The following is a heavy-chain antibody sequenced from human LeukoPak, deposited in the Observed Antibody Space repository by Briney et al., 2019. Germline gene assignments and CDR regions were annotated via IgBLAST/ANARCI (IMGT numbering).Heavy chain of an antibody. D-gene: IGHD4-17*01. CDR1: GFTFSDYY. CDR3: ARGGAATVKYYGDSY. CDR2: ISSSGSTI. V-gene: IGHV3-11*04. J-gene: IGHJ4*02. Sequence: GGSLRLSCAASGFTFSDYYMSWIRQARGKGLEWVSNISSSGSTIYYADSVKGRFTISRDNAKNSLYLQMNSLRAEDTAVYYCARGGAATVKYYGDSYWGQGTLVTVSS.